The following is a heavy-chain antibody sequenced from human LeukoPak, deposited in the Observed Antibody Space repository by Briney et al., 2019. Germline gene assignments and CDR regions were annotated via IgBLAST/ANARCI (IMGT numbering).Heavy chain of an antibody. V-gene: IGHV3-48*01. J-gene: IGHJ4*02. CDR1: GFTFSSYS. D-gene: IGHD6-19*01. CDR3: ARVAVAGTGGVYFDY. CDR2: ISSSSSTI. Sequence: GGSLRLSCAASGFTFSSYSMNWVRQAPGKGLEWVSYISSSSSTIYYADSVKGRFTISRDNAKNSLYLQMNSLRAEDTAVYYCARVAVAGTGGVYFDYWGQGTLVTVSS.